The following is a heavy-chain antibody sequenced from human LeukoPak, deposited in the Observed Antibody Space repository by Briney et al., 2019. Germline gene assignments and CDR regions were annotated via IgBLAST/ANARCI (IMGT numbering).Heavy chain of an antibody. CDR2: ISGSGGST. D-gene: IGHD6-19*01. CDR3: AKDYSPYSSGWFSDY. J-gene: IGHJ4*02. CDR1: GFTFSSYA. V-gene: IGHV3-23*01. Sequence: GGSLRLSCAASGFTFSSYAMSWVRQAPGKGLEWVSAISGSGGSTYYADSVKGRFTNSRDNSKNTLYLQMNSLRAEDTAVYYCAKDYSPYSSGWFSDYWGQGTLVTVSS.